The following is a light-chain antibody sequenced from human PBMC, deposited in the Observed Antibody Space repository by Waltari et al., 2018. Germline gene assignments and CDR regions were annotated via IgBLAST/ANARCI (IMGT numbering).Light chain of an antibody. CDR2: RVS. CDR1: QSLLHSNGNTY. V-gene: IGKV2-29*02. CDR3: MQALQSPYS. J-gene: IGKJ2*03. Sequence: DIVMTQTPLSLPVTPGEPASISCRSSQSLLHSNGNTYLYWYMQKPGQPPRLLIYRVSNLFSGVPDRFSGSGSGTDFTLKISRVEAEDVGVYYCMQALQSPYSFGQGTKVEI.